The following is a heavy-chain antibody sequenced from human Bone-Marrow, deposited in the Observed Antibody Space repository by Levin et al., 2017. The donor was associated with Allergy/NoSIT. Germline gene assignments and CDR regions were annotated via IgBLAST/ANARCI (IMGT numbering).Heavy chain of an antibody. CDR2: ISGLGPNT. V-gene: IGHV3-23*01. CDR3: AKGFTIYYYYIGMDV. D-gene: IGHD3-10*01. CDR1: GFSFNSYA. J-gene: IGHJ6*01. Sequence: GGSLRLSCEVSGFSFNSYAMNWVRQAPGKRLEWVSSISGLGPNTYYADSVKGRFTISRDSSKNTLYLQMDSLRAEDTAVYYCAKGFTIYYYYIGMDVWGQGTTVTVSS.